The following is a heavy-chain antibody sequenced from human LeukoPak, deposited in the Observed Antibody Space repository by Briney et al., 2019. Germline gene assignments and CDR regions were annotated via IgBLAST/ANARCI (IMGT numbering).Heavy chain of an antibody. CDR3: ASAGSYSVDY. CDR2: TYYSGST. D-gene: IGHD1-26*01. V-gene: IGHV4-39*01. CDR1: GGSISSSSYY. J-gene: IGHJ4*02. Sequence: PSETLSLTCTVSGGSISSSSYYWGWVRQPPGKGLEWIVSTYYSGSTYYNPSLESRVTISVDTSKNQFSLKLSSVTAADTAVYYCASAGSYSVDYWGQGTLVTVSS.